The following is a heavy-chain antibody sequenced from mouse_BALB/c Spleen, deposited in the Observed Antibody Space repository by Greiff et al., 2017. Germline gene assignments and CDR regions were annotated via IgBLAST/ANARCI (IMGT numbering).Heavy chain of an antibody. J-gene: IGHJ3*01. CDR3: TSEGFAY. Sequence: EVKVVESGGGLVQPGGSMKLSCVASGFTFSSYWMSWVRQSPEKGLEWVAEIRLKSDNYATHYAESVKGKFTISRDDSKSRLYLQMNSLRAEDTGIYYCTSEGFAYWGQGTLVTVSA. CDR2: IRLKSDNYAT. CDR1: GFTFSSYW. V-gene: IGHV6-6*02.